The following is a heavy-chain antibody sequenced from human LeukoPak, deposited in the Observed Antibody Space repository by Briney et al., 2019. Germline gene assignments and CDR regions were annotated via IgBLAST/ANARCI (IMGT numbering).Heavy chain of an antibody. V-gene: IGHV4-59*01. J-gene: IGHJ4*02. Sequence: SETLSLTCTVSGGSISSYYWSWIRQPPGRGLEWIEYISYSGSTNYNPSLKSRVTISVDTSKNQFSLKLSSVTAADTAVYYCARESCSSVSCSLGYWGQGTLVTVSS. CDR3: ARESCSSVSCSLGY. CDR1: GGSISSYY. D-gene: IGHD2-15*01. CDR2: ISYSGST.